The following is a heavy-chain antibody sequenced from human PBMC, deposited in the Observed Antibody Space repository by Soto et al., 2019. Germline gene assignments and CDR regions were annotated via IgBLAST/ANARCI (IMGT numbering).Heavy chain of an antibody. Sequence: SQTLSLTCALCGESVSGNSAAWYWIRQSPSRGLEWLGRTYYRSKWYNDYAVSVKSRITINPDTSKNQFSLQLNSVTPEDTAVYYCARDPDLWGTYYYGMEVWGQGTTVTVSS. V-gene: IGHV6-1*01. D-gene: IGHD3-16*01. CDR3: ARDPDLWGTYYYGMEV. CDR2: TYYRSKWYN. CDR1: GESVSGNSAA. J-gene: IGHJ6*02.